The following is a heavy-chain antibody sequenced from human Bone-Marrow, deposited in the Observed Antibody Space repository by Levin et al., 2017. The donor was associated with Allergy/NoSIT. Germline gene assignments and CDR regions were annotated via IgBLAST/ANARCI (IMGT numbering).Heavy chain of an antibody. CDR2: INTNTGNP. D-gene: IGHD5-18*01. V-gene: IGHV7-4-1*01. CDR3: AREIPTDTAYYYMDV. J-gene: IGHJ6*03. CDR1: GYTFSNYV. Sequence: GESLKISCKTSGYTFSNYVINWVRQAPGQGLEWMGWINTNTGNPTYAQGFTGRFVFSLDTAVATTYLQIRSLKADDTAVYYCAREIPTDTAYYYMDVWGTGTTV.